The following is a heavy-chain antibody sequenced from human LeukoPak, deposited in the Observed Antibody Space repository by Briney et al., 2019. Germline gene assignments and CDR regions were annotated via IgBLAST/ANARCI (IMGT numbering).Heavy chain of an antibody. J-gene: IGHJ4*02. CDR1: GYTFTSYG. CDR3: AKGLDYGDLDY. CDR2: TSAYNGNT. Sequence: ASVKVSCKASGYTFTSYGISWVRQAPGQGLEWMGWTSAYNGNTNYAQKLQGRVTMTTDTSTGTAYMELRSLRSDDTAVYYCAKGLDYGDLDYWGQGTLVAVSS. V-gene: IGHV1-18*01. D-gene: IGHD4-17*01.